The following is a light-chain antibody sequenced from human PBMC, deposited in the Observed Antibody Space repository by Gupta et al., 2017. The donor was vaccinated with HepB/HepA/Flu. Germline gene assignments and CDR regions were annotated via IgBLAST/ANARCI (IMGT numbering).Light chain of an antibody. Sequence: QPPSASGSPGQSVTISCTGTSSDIGAYNLVSWYQQHPGKAPKLIIYDVFQRPSGVPDRFSGSKSGSTASLTVSGLQAEDEADYYCFSYAGNDNWVFGGGTKVTVL. J-gene: IGLJ1*01. CDR3: FSYAGNDNWV. CDR2: DVF. V-gene: IGLV2-8*01. CDR1: SSDIGAYNL.